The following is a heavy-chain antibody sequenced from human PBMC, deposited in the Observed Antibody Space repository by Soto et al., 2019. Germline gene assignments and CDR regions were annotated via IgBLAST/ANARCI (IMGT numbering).Heavy chain of an antibody. J-gene: IGHJ3*02. CDR2: ITPSGGST. CDR3: ASLPAAEHAFDI. Sequence: GASVKVSCKASGYSFTNYFMHWVRQAPGQGLEWMGIITPSGGSTSYAQKFQGRVTMTTDTSTSTVYMELRSLRSDDTAVYYCASLPAAEHAFDIWGQGTMVTVSS. V-gene: IGHV1-46*01. D-gene: IGHD2-2*01. CDR1: GYSFTNYF.